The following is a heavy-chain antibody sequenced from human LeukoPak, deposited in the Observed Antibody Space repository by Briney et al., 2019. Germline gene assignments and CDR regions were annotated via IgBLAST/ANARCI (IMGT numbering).Heavy chain of an antibody. V-gene: IGHV1-18*01. CDR1: GYTFTNYG. Sequence: GASVKVSCKASGYTFTNYGITWVRQAPGQGLEWMGWISAYSGNTNYVQKFQGRVTMATDASTSTARMELRSLRSDDTAVYYCARDIATVVHQDWGQGTLVTVSS. CDR2: ISAYSGNT. D-gene: IGHD2-2*01. J-gene: IGHJ4*02. CDR3: ARDIATVVHQD.